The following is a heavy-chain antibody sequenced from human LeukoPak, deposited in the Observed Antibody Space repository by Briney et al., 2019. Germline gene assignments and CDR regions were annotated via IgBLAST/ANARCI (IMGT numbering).Heavy chain of an antibody. CDR1: GFTFSSYA. Sequence: PGGSLRLSCAASGFTFSSYAMSWVRQAPGKGLEWVSAISGSGGSTYYADSVKGRFTIARDNSKNTLYLQMNSLRDVDTDVYYCAKDPADSSGYYYFGYWGQGTLVTVSS. J-gene: IGHJ4*02. V-gene: IGHV3-23*01. CDR3: AKDPADSSGYYYFGY. D-gene: IGHD3-22*01. CDR2: ISGSGGST.